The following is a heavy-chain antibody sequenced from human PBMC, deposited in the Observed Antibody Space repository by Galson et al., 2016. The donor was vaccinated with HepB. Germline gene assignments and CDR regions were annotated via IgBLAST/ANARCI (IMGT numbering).Heavy chain of an antibody. J-gene: IGHJ4*02. Sequence: ALVKPTQTLTLTCTFSGFSFSTSGEGVGWIRQPPGKALEWLALIYWDDVKRYSPSLKSRLTITKDNLKKQVVLRMTDMDPVDTATYYCAHTTFPRIAVAPFDSWGQGTLVTVSS. CDR3: AHTTFPRIAVAPFDS. CDR2: IYWDDVK. D-gene: IGHD6-19*01. V-gene: IGHV2-5*02. CDR1: GFSFSTSGEG.